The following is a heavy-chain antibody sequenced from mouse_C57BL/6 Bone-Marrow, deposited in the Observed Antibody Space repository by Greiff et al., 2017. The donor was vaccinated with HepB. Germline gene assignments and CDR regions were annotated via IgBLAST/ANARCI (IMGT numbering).Heavy chain of an antibody. CDR1: GFTFSSYA. D-gene: IGHD1-1*01. CDR2: ISSGGDYI. J-gene: IGHJ3*01. V-gene: IGHV5-9-1*02. Sequence: EVMLVESGEGLVKPGGSLKLSCAASGFTFSSYAMSWVRQTPEKRLEWVAYISSGGDYIYYADTVKGRFTISRDNARNTLYLQMSSLKSEDTAMYYCTRDDYYGSSSAWFAYWGQGTLVTVSA. CDR3: TRDDYYGSSSAWFAY.